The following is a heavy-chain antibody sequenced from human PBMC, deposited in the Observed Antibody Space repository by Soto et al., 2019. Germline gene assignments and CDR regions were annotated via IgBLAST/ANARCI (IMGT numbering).Heavy chain of an antibody. CDR2: IHGGGGAT. Sequence: EVQLLESGGGLVQPGGSLRLSCAASGFTFSAYAIGWVRQAPGKGLEWVSTIHGGGGATHYADYVKGRFTISRDDSKNTLYAQMNSLRAEDKAVYYCAKFEGHPLEYWYLDFWGRCTMVTVSS. CDR3: AKFEGHPLEYWYLDF. CDR1: GFTFSAYA. V-gene: IGHV3-23*01. D-gene: IGHD1-1*01. J-gene: IGHJ2*01.